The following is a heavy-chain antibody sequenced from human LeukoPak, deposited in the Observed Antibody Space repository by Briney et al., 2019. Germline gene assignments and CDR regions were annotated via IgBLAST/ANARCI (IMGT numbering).Heavy chain of an antibody. CDR2: FGTRSTSI. V-gene: IGHV3-21*01. D-gene: IGHD3-22*01. CDR1: GFTFSGYS. J-gene: IGHJ4*02. CDR3: AREVSEGFDF. Sequence: GGSLRLSCTASGFTFSGYSMNWIRQAPGKGLEWVSSFGTRSTSIYHAGSVKGRFAISRDNAKNSLYLQMDSLRAEDTALYYCAREVSEGFDFWGQGTLVTVSS.